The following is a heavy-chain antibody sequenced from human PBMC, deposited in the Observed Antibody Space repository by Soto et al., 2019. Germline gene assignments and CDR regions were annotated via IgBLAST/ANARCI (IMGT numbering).Heavy chain of an antibody. CDR3: ARDPVTLYYGMDV. Sequence: WGSLRLSCAASGFTFSSYEINCGRHSPVKWLEWVSYISSSGSTIYYADSVKGRFTISRDNAKNSLYLQMNSLRAEDTAVYYCARDPVTLYYGMDVWGQGTTVTVSS. CDR2: ISSSGSTI. D-gene: IGHD5-18*01. CDR1: GFTFSSYE. V-gene: IGHV3-48*03. J-gene: IGHJ6*02.